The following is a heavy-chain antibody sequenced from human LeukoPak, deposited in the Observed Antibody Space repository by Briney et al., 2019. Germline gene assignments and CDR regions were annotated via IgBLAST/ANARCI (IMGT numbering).Heavy chain of an antibody. Sequence: SETLSLTCAVSGGSTSRGVYSWTWIRQPPGKGLEWIGYIYHSGSTYYNPSLKSRVTISVDRSKNQFSLNLSSVTAADTAVYYCARDLTGGRLFDYWGQGTLVTVSS. V-gene: IGHV4-30-2*01. CDR2: IYHSGST. CDR1: GGSTSRGVYS. CDR3: ARDLTGGRLFDY. J-gene: IGHJ4*02. D-gene: IGHD1-14*01.